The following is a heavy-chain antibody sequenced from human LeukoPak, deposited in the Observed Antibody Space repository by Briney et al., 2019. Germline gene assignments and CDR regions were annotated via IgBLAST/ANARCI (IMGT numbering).Heavy chain of an antibody. CDR2: IHPSGIF. J-gene: IGHJ4*02. CDR3: ARGRDRSKAGDH. V-gene: IGHV4-34*01. CDR1: GGSCDDYY. Sequence: PSETLSLTCTVYGGSCDDYYCSWIRQSPGKGLEWIGEIHPSGIFYYNSSLVSRVTISIDTSKTQFSLRLTSVTAADTAFYYCARGRDRSKAGDHWGQGSLVTVSS. D-gene: IGHD5-24*01.